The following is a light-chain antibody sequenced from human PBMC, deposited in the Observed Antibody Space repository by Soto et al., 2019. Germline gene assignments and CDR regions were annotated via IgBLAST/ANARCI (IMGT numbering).Light chain of an antibody. CDR1: QSVAANY. V-gene: IGKV3-20*01. Sequence: EVVLTQSPGTLSLSPGERATLSCRASQSVAANYLARYQQKRGQAPRLLIYGASSRATGIPDRFSGSGSGTDFTLTISRLEPEDFSVYYCHQYGTAPLTFGPGPKVDIK. CDR3: HQYGTAPLT. CDR2: GAS. J-gene: IGKJ3*01.